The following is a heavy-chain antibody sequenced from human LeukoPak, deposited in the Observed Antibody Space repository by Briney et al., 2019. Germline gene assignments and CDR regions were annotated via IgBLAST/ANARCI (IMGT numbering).Heavy chain of an antibody. CDR2: IYYSGST. CDR3: ARHQLYSSGWSLDY. V-gene: IGHV4-4*02. J-gene: IGHJ4*02. Sequence: SETLSLTCAVSGGSISSSNWWSWVRQPPGKGLEWIGYIYYSGSTNYNPSLKSRATISVDTSKNQFFLKLSSVTAADTAVYYCARHQLYSSGWSLDYWGQGTLVTVSS. D-gene: IGHD6-19*01. CDR1: GGSISSSNW.